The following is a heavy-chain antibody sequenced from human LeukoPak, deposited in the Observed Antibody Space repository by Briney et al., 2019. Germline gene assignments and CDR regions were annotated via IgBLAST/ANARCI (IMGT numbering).Heavy chain of an antibody. Sequence: GGSLRLSCAVSGFTFSDSAIHWVRQASGKGLEWVGRIRSKANSYATAYGASVKGRFTISRDDSENTAYLQMNSLNTEDTAVYYCTRLLYSGSYYGTSYYGMDVWGQGTTVTVSS. CDR1: GFTFSDSA. CDR3: TRLLYSGSYYGTSYYGMDV. D-gene: IGHD1-26*01. CDR2: IRSKANSYAT. V-gene: IGHV3-73*01. J-gene: IGHJ6*02.